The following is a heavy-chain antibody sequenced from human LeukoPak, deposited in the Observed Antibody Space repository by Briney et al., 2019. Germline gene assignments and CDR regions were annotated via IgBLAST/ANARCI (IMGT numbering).Heavy chain of an antibody. J-gene: IGHJ3*02. V-gene: IGHV3-21*01. CDR1: GFTFRSYC. D-gene: IGHD3-3*01. Sequence: GGSVRLSCAASGFTFRSYCMHWVRQAPGKGLEWVSSISSSSSYKYYADSVKGRFTIPRDNPKNSLYLQRNSLRAEDTAVYYCARDITIFGVVTSDAFDIWGQGTMVTVSS. CDR3: ARDITIFGVVTSDAFDI. CDR2: ISSSSSYK.